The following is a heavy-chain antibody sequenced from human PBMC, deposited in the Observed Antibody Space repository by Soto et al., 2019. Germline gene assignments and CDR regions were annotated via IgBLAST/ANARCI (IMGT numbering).Heavy chain of an antibody. V-gene: IGHV4-59*01. CDR2: IYYSGST. CDR1: GGSISSYY. J-gene: IGHJ4*02. CDR3: ARDTIPALHDY. D-gene: IGHD3-3*01. Sequence: QVQLQESGPGLVKPSETLSLTCTVSGGSISSYYWSWIRQPPGKGLEWIGYIYYSGSTNYNPSLKSRVTISVDTSKNQFSLKLSSVTAADTAVYYCARDTIPALHDYWGQGTLVTVSS.